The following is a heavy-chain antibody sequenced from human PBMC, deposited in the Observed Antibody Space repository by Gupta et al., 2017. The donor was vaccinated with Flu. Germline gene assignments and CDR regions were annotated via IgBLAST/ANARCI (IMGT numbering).Heavy chain of an antibody. CDR2: IYWDNDD. D-gene: IGHD3-16*01. V-gene: IGHV2-5*02. CDR1: GFSLDTRGVG. Sequence: QITLKESGPTLMKPTQTLTLTCTVSGFSLDTRGVGVGWIRQPPGKALEWLALIYWDNDDRYSPSLETRLTITKDASKNQVVLTLRNLDPVDTGTYYCALQSWGDSTSPYFDYWGQGTLITVSS. CDR3: ALQSWGDSTSPYFDY. J-gene: IGHJ4*02.